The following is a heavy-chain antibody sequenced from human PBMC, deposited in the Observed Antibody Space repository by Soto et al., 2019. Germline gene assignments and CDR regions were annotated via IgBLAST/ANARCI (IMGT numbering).Heavy chain of an antibody. CDR3: ASTYMTSWYWFDP. CDR2: LFSYDEK. V-gene: IGHV2-26*04. J-gene: IGHJ5*02. CDR1: GFSLSNAGLG. D-gene: IGHD2-2*01. Sequence: QVTVKESGPVLVKPTATLTLTCTVSGFSLSNAGLGVSWIRQPPGKALEWLAHLFSYDEKSYSTTLKSRLTISKDTSKRQVVLTMTTLDPVDTATYYCASTYMTSWYWFDPWGQGTLVTVSS.